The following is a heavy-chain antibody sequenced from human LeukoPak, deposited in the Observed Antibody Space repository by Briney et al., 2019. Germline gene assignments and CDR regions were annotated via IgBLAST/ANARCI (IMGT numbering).Heavy chain of an antibody. CDR3: ARGGYDFNFGWFDP. J-gene: IGHJ5*02. CDR2: INPNSGGT. V-gene: IGHV1-2*02. D-gene: IGHD3-3*01. Sequence: ASVKVSCKASGGTFSSYAISWVRQAPGQGLEWMGWINPNSGGTNYAQKFQGRVTMTRDTSISTAYMELSRLRSDDTAVYYCARGGYDFNFGWFDPWGQGTLVTVSS. CDR1: GGTFSSYA.